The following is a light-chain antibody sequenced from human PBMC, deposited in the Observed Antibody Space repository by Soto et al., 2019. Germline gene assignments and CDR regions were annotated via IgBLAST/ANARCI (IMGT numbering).Light chain of an antibody. Sequence: DIQMTQSPSSVSASVGDRVTITCRASQGISSWLAWFQQKPGRAPNLLIYAASTLQTGVPSRFSGSGSGTDFTLTITSLQPEDFATYYCQQASSFPITFGQGTRLEIK. CDR3: QQASSFPIT. V-gene: IGKV1-12*01. J-gene: IGKJ5*01. CDR2: AAS. CDR1: QGISSW.